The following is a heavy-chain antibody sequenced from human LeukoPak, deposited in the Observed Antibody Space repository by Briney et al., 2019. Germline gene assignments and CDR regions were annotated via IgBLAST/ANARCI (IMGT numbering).Heavy chain of an antibody. CDR3: ARVPRMGSSGYYSNFDY. CDR1: GGSFSGYY. V-gene: IGHV4-34*01. CDR2: INHSGST. D-gene: IGHD3-22*01. Sequence: SETLSLTCAVYGGSFSGYYWSWIRQPPGKGLEWIGEINHSGSTNYNPSLKSRVTISVDTSKNQFSLKLSSVTAADTAVYYCARVPRMGSSGYYSNFDYWGQGTLVTVSS. J-gene: IGHJ4*02.